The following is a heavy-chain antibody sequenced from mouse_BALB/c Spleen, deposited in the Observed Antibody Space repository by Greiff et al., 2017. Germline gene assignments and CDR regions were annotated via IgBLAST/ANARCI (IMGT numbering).Heavy chain of an antibody. CDR3: TRGAGIGTWFAY. CDR2: IDPETGGT. CDR1: GYTFTDYE. Sequence: QVQLQQSGAELVRPGASVTLSCKASGYTFTDYEMHWVKQTPVHGLEWIGAIDPETGGTAYNQKFKGKATLTADKSSSTAYMELRSLTSEDSAVYYCTRGAGIGTWFAYWGQGTLVTVSA. V-gene: IGHV1-15*01. J-gene: IGHJ3*01. D-gene: IGHD3-3*01.